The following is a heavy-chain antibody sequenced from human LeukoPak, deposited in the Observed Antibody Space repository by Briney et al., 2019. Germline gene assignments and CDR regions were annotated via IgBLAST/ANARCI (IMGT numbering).Heavy chain of an antibody. CDR1: GFTFSSYS. J-gene: IGHJ4*02. D-gene: IGHD1-26*01. V-gene: IGHV3-64*01. CDR3: ARLGVGSPFDY. CDR2: ISSNGGST. Sequence: GGSLRLSCAASGFTFSSYSMNWVRQAPGKGLEYVSAISSNGGSTYYANSVKGRFTISRDNSKNTLYLQMGSLRAEDMAVYYCARLGVGSPFDYWGQGTLVTVSS.